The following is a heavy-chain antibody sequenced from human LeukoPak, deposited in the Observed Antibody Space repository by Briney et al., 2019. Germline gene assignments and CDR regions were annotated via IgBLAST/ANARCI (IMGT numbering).Heavy chain of an antibody. V-gene: IGHV3-23*01. CDR3: AKFRGSYDYYYYGMDV. D-gene: IGHD4-17*01. J-gene: IGHJ6*02. Sequence: PGGSLRLSCVASGFTFSTYAMSWVRQAPGEGVEWVSALTADGTSTYYADSVRGRFTISRDNSKNTLYLQMNSLRTEDTAVYYCAKFRGSYDYYYYGMDVWGQGTTVTVSS. CDR2: LTADGTST. CDR1: GFTFSTYA.